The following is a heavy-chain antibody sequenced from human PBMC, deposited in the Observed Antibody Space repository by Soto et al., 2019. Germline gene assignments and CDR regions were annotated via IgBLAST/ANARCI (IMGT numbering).Heavy chain of an antibody. J-gene: IGHJ5*02. V-gene: IGHV4-59*08. CDR3: ARSHGHYDSSGYYNWFDP. D-gene: IGHD3-22*01. CDR2: IYYSGST. CDR1: GGSISSYY. Sequence: SETLSLTCTVSGGSISSYYWSWIRQPPGKGLEWIGYIYYSGSTNYNPSLKSRVTISVDTSKNQFSLKLSSVTAADTAVYYCARSHGHYDSSGYYNWFDPWGQGTLVTVSS.